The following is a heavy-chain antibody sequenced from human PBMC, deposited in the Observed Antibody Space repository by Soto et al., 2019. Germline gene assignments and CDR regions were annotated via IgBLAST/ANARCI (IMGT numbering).Heavy chain of an antibody. CDR3: VRDSHGDY. V-gene: IGHV3-74*01. CDR1: GFIFSNYW. J-gene: IGHJ4*02. Sequence: EVQLVESGGGLVQPGGSLRLSCAGSGFIFSNYWMHWVRQAPGKGLEWVARIDHDGPTDYADSVRGRFTISRDNAENTLYLKMHSLRPEVRAVYYCVRDSHGDYWGQGTLVTVSS. CDR2: IDHDGPT.